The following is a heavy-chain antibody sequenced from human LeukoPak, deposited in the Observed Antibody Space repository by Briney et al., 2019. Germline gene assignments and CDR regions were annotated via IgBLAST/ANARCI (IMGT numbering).Heavy chain of an antibody. J-gene: IGHJ4*02. CDR3: ARGLYSSGWYRGEYYFDY. Sequence: ASVKVSCKASGYTFTSYDINWVRQATGQGLEWMGWMNPNSGNTGYAQKFRGRVTMTRNTSIITAYMELSSLRSEDTAVYCCARGLYSSGWYRGEYYFDYWGQGTLVTVSS. D-gene: IGHD6-19*01. CDR1: GYTFTSYD. CDR2: MNPNSGNT. V-gene: IGHV1-8*01.